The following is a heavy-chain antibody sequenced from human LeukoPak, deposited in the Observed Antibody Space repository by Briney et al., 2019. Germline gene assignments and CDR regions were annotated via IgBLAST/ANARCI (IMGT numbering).Heavy chain of an antibody. D-gene: IGHD6-19*01. CDR2: IYTSGST. V-gene: IGHV4-4*07. CDR3: ARGVRGAVAGNLVDY. CDR1: GGSISSYY. Sequence: SETLSLTCTVSGGSISSYYWSWIRQPAGKGLEWIGRIYTSGSTNYNPSLKSRVTISVDTSKNQFSLKLSSVTAADTAVYYCARGVRGAVAGNLVDYWGQGTLVTVSS. J-gene: IGHJ4*02.